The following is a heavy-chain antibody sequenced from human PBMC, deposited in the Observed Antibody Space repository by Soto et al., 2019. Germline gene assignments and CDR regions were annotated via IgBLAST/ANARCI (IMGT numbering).Heavy chain of an antibody. Sequence: GGSLRLSCAASGFSFSTSTMNWVRQAPGKGLEWVSYISSGSTTIYYADSVKGRFTISRDNGKNSLYLQMNSLRDEDTAVYYCARVRRNDASDYYGMDVWGQGTTVTVSS. CDR1: GFSFSTST. CDR2: ISSGSTTI. D-gene: IGHD1-1*01. V-gene: IGHV3-48*02. CDR3: ARVRRNDASDYYGMDV. J-gene: IGHJ6*02.